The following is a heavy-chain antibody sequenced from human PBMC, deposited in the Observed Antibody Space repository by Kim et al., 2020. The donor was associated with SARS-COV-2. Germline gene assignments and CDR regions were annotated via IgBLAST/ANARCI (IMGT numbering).Heavy chain of an antibody. D-gene: IGHD6-19*01. J-gene: IGHJ1*01. Sequence: GGSLRLSCSASGFTFNNYAMSWVRQAPGKGLEWVSGIRQSGGDTEYADSVKGRFSISRDNSKNTLYLQMNRLRAEDTAVYYCAKVTSGSSGWFEYFQRWGQGTLVTVSS. CDR3: AKVTSGSSGWFEYFQR. CDR1: GFTFNNYA. V-gene: IGHV3-23*01. CDR2: IRQSGGDT.